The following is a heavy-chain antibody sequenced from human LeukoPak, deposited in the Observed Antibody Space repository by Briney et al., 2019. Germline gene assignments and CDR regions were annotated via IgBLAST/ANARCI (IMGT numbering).Heavy chain of an antibody. CDR2: ISAYNGNT. CDR3: ARDITMVRGVIIGY. D-gene: IGHD3-10*01. V-gene: IGHV1-18*01. Sequence: GASVTVSCKASGYTFTSYGISWVRQAPGQGLEWMGWISAYNGNTNYAQKLQGRVTMTTDTSTSTAYMELRSLRSDDTAVYYCARDITMVRGVIIGYWGQGTLVTVSS. CDR1: GYTFTSYG. J-gene: IGHJ4*02.